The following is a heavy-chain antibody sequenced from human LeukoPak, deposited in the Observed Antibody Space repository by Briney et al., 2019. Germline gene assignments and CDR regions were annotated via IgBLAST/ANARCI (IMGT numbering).Heavy chain of an antibody. CDR3: ATGTGRSDFDY. D-gene: IGHD1-1*01. J-gene: IGHJ4*02. CDR2: IKSRADGGTT. V-gene: IGHV3-15*01. Sequence: VRVSLGKGLEWVGRIKSRADGGTTDYAAPVTGRFSVSRDDSKKTLYLQMNSLKTEDTAVYYCATGTGRSDFDYWGQGILVTVSS.